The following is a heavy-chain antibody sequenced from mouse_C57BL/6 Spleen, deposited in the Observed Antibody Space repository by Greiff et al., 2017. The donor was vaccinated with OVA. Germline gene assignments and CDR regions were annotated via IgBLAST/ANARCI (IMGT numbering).Heavy chain of an antibody. J-gene: IGHJ3*01. CDR1: GYSITGGYY. D-gene: IGHD1-1*01. Sequence: EVHLVESGPGLVQPSQSLSLTCSVTGYSITGGYYWNWIRQFPGNKLEWMGYISYDGSNNYNPSLKNRISITRDTSKNQFFLKLNSVTTEDTATYYCAREGVVARGFAYWGQGTLVTVSA. V-gene: IGHV3-6*01. CDR2: ISYDGSN. CDR3: AREGVVARGFAY.